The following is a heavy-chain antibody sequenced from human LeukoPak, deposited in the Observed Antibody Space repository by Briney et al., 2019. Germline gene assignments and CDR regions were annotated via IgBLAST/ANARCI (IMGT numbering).Heavy chain of an antibody. CDR3: ARVGQPIAARRSDLDI. D-gene: IGHD6-6*01. CDR1: GYTFTSNY. V-gene: IGHV1-46*01. CDR2: ISPSGGST. J-gene: IGHJ3*02. Sequence: GASVKVSCKAFGYTFTSNYMHWVRQAPGQGPEWMGVISPSGGSTTYAQKFQGRVTLTRDMSTSTAYMELRSLRSDDTAVYYCARVGQPIAARRSDLDIWGQGTMVTVSS.